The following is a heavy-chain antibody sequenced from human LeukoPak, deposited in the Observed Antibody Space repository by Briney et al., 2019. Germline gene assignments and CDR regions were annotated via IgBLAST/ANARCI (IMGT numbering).Heavy chain of an antibody. CDR3: SGGGRRWAPGGSYYYYYGMDV. V-gene: IGHV4-59*12. CDR2: IYYSGST. Sequence: KPSETLSLTCTVSGDSISNYFWSWIRQPAGKGLEWIGYIYYSGSTNYSPSLKSRVTMSVDTSKRQFSLRLTSVTAADTAVYYCSGGGRRWAPGGSYYYYYGMDVWGQGTTVTVSS. D-gene: IGHD3-16*01. CDR1: GDSISNYF. J-gene: IGHJ6*02.